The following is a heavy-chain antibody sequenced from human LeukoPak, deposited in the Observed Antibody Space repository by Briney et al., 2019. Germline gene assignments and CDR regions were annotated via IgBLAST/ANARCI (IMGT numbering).Heavy chain of an antibody. CDR2: IYYSGST. D-gene: IGHD3-3*01. CDR3: AGTYYDFWSGPDY. V-gene: IGHV4-59*01. J-gene: IGHJ4*02. CDR1: GGSISSYY. Sequence: SETLSLTCTVSGGSISSYYWSWIRQPPGKGLEWIGYIYYSGSTNYNPSLKSRVTISVDTSKNQFSLKLSSVTAADTAVYYCAGTYYDFWSGPDYWGQGTLVTVSS.